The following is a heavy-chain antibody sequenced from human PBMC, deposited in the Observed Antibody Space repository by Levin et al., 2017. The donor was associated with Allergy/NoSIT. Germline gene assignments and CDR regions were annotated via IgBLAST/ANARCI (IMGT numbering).Heavy chain of an antibody. CDR1: GGSFSGYY. D-gene: IGHD2-21*02. V-gene: IGHV4-34*01. CDR2: INHSGST. CDR3: ARVRHIVVVTAIDAFDY. Sequence: SQTLSLTCAVYGGSFSGYYWSWIRQPPGKGLEWIGEINHSGSTNYNPSLKSRVTISVDTSKNQFSLKLSSVTAADTAVYYCARVRHIVVVTAIDAFDYWGQGTLVTVSS. J-gene: IGHJ4*02.